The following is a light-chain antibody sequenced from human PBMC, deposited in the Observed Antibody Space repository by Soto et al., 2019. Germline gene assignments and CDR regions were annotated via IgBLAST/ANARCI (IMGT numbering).Light chain of an antibody. CDR1: QGIRND. CDR2: AAS. Sequence: DIQMTQSPSSLSASVGDRVTITCLASQGIRNDLGWYQLKPGKPPRLLIYAASSLQSGVPSRFSGSGSGTDFTLTISSLQPEDFATYSCQQSYNSPQTFGRGTKVDIK. V-gene: IGKV1-39*01. J-gene: IGKJ1*01. CDR3: QQSYNSPQT.